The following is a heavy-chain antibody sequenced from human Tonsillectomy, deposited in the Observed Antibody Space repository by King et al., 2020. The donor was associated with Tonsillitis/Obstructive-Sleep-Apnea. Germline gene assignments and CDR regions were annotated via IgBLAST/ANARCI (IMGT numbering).Heavy chain of an antibody. J-gene: IGHJ1*01. D-gene: IGHD4-17*01. CDR3: ASSDYVSVYPQH. Sequence: VQLQESGPGLVKPSETLSLTCSVSCGASSSYFCNWIRQPPGKGLEWIGYIDYSGSTNYNPSPKSRVTMSVDTSKNQFSLNLSSVTAADTAVYYCASSDYVSVYPQHWGQGTLVTVSS. CDR1: CGASSSYF. CDR2: IDYSGST. V-gene: IGHV4-59*01.